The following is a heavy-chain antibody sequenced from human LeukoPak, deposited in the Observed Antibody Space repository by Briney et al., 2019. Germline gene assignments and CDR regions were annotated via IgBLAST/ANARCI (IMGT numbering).Heavy chain of an antibody. CDR1: GYTFTSYY. CDR3: ARNSIFGVVWD. D-gene: IGHD3-3*01. CDR2: INPSGGST. Sequence: ASVKVSCKASGYTFTSYYMHWVRQAPGQGLEWMGIINPSGGSTSYAQKFQGRVTMTRDMSTSTVYMELSSLRSEDTAVYYCARNSIFGVVWDWGQGTLVTVSS. V-gene: IGHV1-46*01. J-gene: IGHJ4*02.